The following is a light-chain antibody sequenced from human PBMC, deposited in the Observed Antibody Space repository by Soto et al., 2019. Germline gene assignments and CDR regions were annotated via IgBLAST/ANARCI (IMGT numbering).Light chain of an antibody. J-gene: IGLJ3*02. CDR3: FLQYTVFRV. Sequence: QSVVPQEPSVTVSPGGTVTLTCASSAGTVSSAQYPYWIQQKAGQAPRTLIYDTIHKHSWTPARFSGSLLGGKAALTLSGAQPEDEADYYCFLQYTVFRVFGGGTQLTVL. CDR1: AGTVSSAQY. CDR2: DTI. V-gene: IGLV7-46*01.